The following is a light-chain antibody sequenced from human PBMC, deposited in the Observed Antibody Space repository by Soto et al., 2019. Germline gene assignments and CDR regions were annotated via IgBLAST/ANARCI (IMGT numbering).Light chain of an antibody. V-gene: IGLV2-8*01. CDR2: EVN. J-gene: IGLJ2*01. CDR3: TSYAGTVV. Sequence: QSALTQPPSASGSPGQSVTISCTGTSSDVGAFDAVSWYQQLPGKAPKLIIFEVNKRPSGVPDRFSGSKSGNTASLTLSGLQADDEGDYYCTSYAGTVVFGEGTQLTVL. CDR1: SSDVGAFDA.